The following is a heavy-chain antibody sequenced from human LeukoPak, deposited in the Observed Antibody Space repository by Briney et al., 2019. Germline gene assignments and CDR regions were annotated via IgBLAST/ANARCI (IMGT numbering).Heavy chain of an antibody. Sequence: GGSLRLSCAASGFTVSSDYMSWVRQAPGKGLEWVSVIYSGGNTYYADSVKGRFTISRDNSKNTLYLQMNSLRAEDTAVYYCARGSKVVVSFDYWGQETLVTVSS. J-gene: IGHJ4*02. CDR2: IYSGGNT. CDR3: ARGSKVVVSFDY. CDR1: GFTVSSDY. V-gene: IGHV3-53*01. D-gene: IGHD2-15*01.